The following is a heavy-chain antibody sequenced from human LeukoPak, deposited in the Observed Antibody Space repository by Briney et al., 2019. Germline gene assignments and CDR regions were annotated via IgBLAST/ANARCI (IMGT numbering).Heavy chain of an antibody. Sequence: TSQTLSLTCTVSGGSVSSGTYYWNWIRQPAEKGLEWIGRMYTSGRTNYNPSLKSRVTISVDTSKNQFSLRLTSVTAADTAVYYCASQTLTDDAFDIWGQGTMVTVSS. CDR2: MYTSGRT. D-gene: IGHD1-20*01. CDR1: GGSVSSGTYY. V-gene: IGHV4-61*02. J-gene: IGHJ3*02. CDR3: ASQTLTDDAFDI.